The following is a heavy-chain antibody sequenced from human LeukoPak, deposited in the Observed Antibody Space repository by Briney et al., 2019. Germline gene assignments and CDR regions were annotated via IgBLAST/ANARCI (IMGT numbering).Heavy chain of an antibody. J-gene: IGHJ4*02. Sequence: SGPTLVNPTQTLTLTCTVSGFSLSASGVGVGWIRQPPGKALEWLALIYWDDDKRYSPSLKSRLTITNDTSKNQVVLTMTNMDPVDTATYYCARNEYYYDSSGYLADYWGQGTLVTVSS. V-gene: IGHV2-5*02. CDR3: ARNEYYYDSSGYLADY. CDR2: IYWDDDK. CDR1: GFSLSASGVG. D-gene: IGHD3-22*01.